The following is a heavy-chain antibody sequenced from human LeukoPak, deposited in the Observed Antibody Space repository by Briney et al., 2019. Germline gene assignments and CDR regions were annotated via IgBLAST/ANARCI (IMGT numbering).Heavy chain of an antibody. CDR1: GFTFSSYA. CDR3: ARGEWFQSHGAFDI. CDR2: ISGSGGST. D-gene: IGHD3-3*01. V-gene: IGHV3-23*01. Sequence: GGSLRLSCAASGFTFSSYAMSWVRQAPGKGLEWVSAISGSGGSTYYADSVKGRFTISRDDSKNTLYLQMNSLRAEDTAVYYCARGEWFQSHGAFDIWGQGTMVTVSS. J-gene: IGHJ3*02.